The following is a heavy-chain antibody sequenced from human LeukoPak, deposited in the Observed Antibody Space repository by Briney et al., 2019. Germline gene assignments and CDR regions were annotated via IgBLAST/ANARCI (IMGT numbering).Heavy chain of an antibody. V-gene: IGHV1-46*01. J-gene: IGHJ4*02. Sequence: ASVKVSCKASGYTFISYYIHWVRQAPGQGLEWMGIINPSGGGTRYAEKFQGRVTTTRDTSTSTVYMGVSSLTSEDTALYYCARGPDYAQTGDYWGQGTLVTVSS. CDR1: GYTFISYY. CDR2: INPSGGGT. D-gene: IGHD4-17*01. CDR3: ARGPDYAQTGDY.